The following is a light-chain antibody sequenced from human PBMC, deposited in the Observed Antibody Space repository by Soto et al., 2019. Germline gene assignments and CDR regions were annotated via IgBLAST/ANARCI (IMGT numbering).Light chain of an antibody. J-gene: IGLJ1*01. CDR3: SAYRSSSTLYI. CDR1: SSDFGGYKY. V-gene: IGLV2-14*01. CDR2: DVS. Sequence: QSALTHPGSVSGSPGQSITISCTGTSSDFGGYKYVSWYQQHPGKAPKLMIYDVSNRPSGVSNRFSGSKSGNTASLTISGLQAEDEADYYCSAYRSSSTLYIFGSGTKVTVL.